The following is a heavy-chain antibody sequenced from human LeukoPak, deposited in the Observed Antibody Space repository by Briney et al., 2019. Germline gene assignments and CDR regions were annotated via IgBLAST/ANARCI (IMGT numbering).Heavy chain of an antibody. CDR3: ARVKPLRSLYGSGPLDV. D-gene: IGHD3-10*01. V-gene: IGHV4-34*01. CDR2: INHSGST. CDR1: GGSFSGYY. J-gene: IGHJ6*02. Sequence: SETLSLTCAVYGGSFSGYYWSWIRQPPGKGLEWIGEINHSGSTNYNPSLKSRVTISVDTSKNQFSLKLSSVTAADTAVYYCARVKPLRSLYGSGPLDVWGQGTTVIVSS.